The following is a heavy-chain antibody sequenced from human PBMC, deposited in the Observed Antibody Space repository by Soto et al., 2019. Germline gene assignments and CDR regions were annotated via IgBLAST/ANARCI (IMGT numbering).Heavy chain of an antibody. CDR2: INPNSGGT. V-gene: IGHV1-2*04. Sequence: VASVKVSSKASGYTFTGYYMHWVQQAPGQGLECRGWINPNSGGTNYAQKFQGWVTMTRDTSISTAYMELIRLRSDDTAVYYCSRAAVPPNCHASSEQWLFDIWGEGKMVIV. D-gene: IGHD6-19*01. J-gene: IGHJ3*02. CDR3: SRAAVPPNCHASSEQWLFDI. CDR1: GYTFTGYY.